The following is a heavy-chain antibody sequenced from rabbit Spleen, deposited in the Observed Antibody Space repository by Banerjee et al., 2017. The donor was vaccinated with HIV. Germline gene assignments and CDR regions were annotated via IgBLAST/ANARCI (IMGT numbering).Heavy chain of an antibody. CDR1: GFDFTSDY. CDR2: IYTAGGST. V-gene: IGHV1S7*01. CDR3: VREAGYGGYGDGNL. Sequence: QLKETGGGLVQPGGSLTLSCKASGFDFTSDYMTWVRQAPGKGLEWIGFIYTAGGSTDYASWVNGRFTISSDNAQNTLYLQLNSLTVADTATYFCVREAGYGGYGDGNLWGQGTLVTFS. D-gene: IGHD6-1*01. J-gene: IGHJ4*01.